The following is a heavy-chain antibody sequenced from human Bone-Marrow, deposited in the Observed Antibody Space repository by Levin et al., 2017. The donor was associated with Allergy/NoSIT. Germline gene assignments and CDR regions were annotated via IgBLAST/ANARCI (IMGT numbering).Heavy chain of an antibody. CDR1: GASFIGDY. Sequence: PGGSLRLSCGVDGASFIGDYWTWIRQPPGKGLECIGEINQNGSPNYNPSLKSRVSIEVDMSKNQFSLKLTSVTAADTAVYYCARGKHTSHYFDSAGYNDYWGQGTLVTVSS. V-gene: IGHV4-34*01. D-gene: IGHD3-22*01. CDR3: ARGKHTSHYFDSAGYNDY. CDR2: INQNGSP. J-gene: IGHJ4*02.